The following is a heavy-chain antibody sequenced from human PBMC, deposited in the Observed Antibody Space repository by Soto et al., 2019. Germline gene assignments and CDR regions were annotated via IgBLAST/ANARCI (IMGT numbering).Heavy chain of an antibody. CDR1: GFTFSSYA. D-gene: IGHD2-15*01. V-gene: IGHV3-30-3*01. CDR3: ERDPWYPDY. Sequence: GGSLRLSCAASGFTFSSYAMHWVRQAPGKGLEWVAVISYDGSNKYYADSVKGRFTISRDNSKNTLYLQMNSLRAEDTAVYYCERDPWYPDYWGQGTLVTVSS. CDR2: ISYDGSNK. J-gene: IGHJ4*02.